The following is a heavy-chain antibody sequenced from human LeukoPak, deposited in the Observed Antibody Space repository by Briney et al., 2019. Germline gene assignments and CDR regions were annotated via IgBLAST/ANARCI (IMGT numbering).Heavy chain of an antibody. Sequence: GGSLRLSCAASGFSFSSFALHWVRQAPGKGLEWVTTIWYDGSNKYYGDSVKGQFTIYKDNSKSTLYLQMNRLRAEDTAVYYCARDKGNHPYNWFDPWGQGTLVTVSS. D-gene: IGHD1-14*01. CDR1: GFSFSSFA. V-gene: IGHV3-33*08. CDR3: ARDKGNHPYNWFDP. CDR2: IWYDGSNK. J-gene: IGHJ5*02.